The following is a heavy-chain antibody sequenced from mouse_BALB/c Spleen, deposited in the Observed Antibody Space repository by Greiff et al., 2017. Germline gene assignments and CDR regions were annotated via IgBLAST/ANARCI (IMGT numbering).Heavy chain of an antibody. V-gene: IGHV1-14*01. D-gene: IGHD1-1*01. J-gene: IGHJ4*01. CDR3: ARGGITTDMDY. Sequence: VQLKESGPELVKPGASVKMSCKASGYTFTSYVMHWVKQKPGQGLEWIGYINPYNDGTKYNEKFKGKATLTADKSSSTAYMQLSSLTSDDSAVYFCARGGITTDMDYWGQGTSVTVSS. CDR2: INPYNDGT. CDR1: GYTFTSYV.